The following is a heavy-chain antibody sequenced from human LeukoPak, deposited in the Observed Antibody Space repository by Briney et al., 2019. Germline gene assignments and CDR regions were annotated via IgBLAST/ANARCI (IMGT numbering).Heavy chain of an antibody. Sequence: PGGSLRLSCAASGFTFSSYAMSWVRQAPGKGLEWVSAISGSGGSTYYADSVKGRFTISRDNSKNTLYLQMNSLRAEDTAVYYCAKASFTTVTPEMDFDYWGQGTLVTVSS. CDR3: AKASFTTVTPEMDFDY. CDR1: GFTFSSYA. D-gene: IGHD4-11*01. V-gene: IGHV3-23*01. J-gene: IGHJ4*02. CDR2: ISGSGGST.